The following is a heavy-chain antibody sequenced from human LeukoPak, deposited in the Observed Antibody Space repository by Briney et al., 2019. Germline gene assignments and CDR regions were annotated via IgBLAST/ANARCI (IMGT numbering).Heavy chain of an antibody. V-gene: IGHV3-33*01. D-gene: IGHD6-13*01. CDR1: GFTFSSYG. CDR3: ARARYSSSWDDAFDI. Sequence: GGSLRLSCAASGFTFSSYGMHWVRQAPGKGLEWVAVIWYDGSNKYYADSVKGRFTISRDNAKNSLYLQMNSLRAEDTAVYYCARARYSSSWDDAFDIWGQGTMVTVSS. CDR2: IWYDGSNK. J-gene: IGHJ3*02.